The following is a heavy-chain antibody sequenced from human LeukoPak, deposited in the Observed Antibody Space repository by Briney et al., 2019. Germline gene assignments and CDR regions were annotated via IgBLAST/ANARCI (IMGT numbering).Heavy chain of an antibody. D-gene: IGHD3-3*01. CDR3: ARDVPLRFFDSARDY. CDR1: GFTFSSYA. V-gene: IGHV3-66*01. J-gene: IGHJ4*02. CDR2: IYSGNST. Sequence: GGSLRLSCAASGFTFSSYAMSWVRQAPGKGLEWVSVIYSGNSTNYADSVKGRFTISRDNSKNTVYLQMNSLRAEDTAVYYCARDVPLRFFDSARDYWGQGTLVTVSS.